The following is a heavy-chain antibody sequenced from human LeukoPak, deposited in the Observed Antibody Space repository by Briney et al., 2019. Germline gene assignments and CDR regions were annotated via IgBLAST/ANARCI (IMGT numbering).Heavy chain of an antibody. CDR3: AKDSGSYLLAFDI. V-gene: IGHV3-23*01. CDR2: ISGSGGST. Sequence: GSLRLPCAASGFTFSSYAMTWVRQAPGKGLEWVSAISGSGGSTYYADSVKGRFTISRDNSKNTLYLQMNSLRAEDTAVYYCAKDSGSYLLAFDIWGQGTMVTVSS. J-gene: IGHJ3*02. D-gene: IGHD1-26*01. CDR1: GFTFSSYA.